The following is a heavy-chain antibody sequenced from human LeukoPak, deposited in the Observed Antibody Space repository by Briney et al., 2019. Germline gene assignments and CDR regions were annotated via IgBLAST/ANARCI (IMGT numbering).Heavy chain of an antibody. J-gene: IGHJ4*02. CDR3: ARVARFGELYIDY. D-gene: IGHD3-10*01. CDR2: IYYSGST. CDR1: GGSIISYY. V-gene: IGHV4-59*01. Sequence: SEPLSLTCTVSGGSIISYYWSWIRQPPGKGLEWIGYIYYSGSTNYNPSLKSRVTISVDTSKNQFSLKLSSVTAADTAVYYCARVARFGELYIDYWGQGTLVTVSS.